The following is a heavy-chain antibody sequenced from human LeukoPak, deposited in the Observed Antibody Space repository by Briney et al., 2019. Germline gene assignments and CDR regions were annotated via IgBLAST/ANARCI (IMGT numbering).Heavy chain of an antibody. V-gene: IGHV3-48*03. CDR1: GFTFSTYE. J-gene: IGHJ4*02. CDR3: AKEAYYGSGTYSHFEY. D-gene: IGHD3-10*01. Sequence: PGGSLRLSCAASGFTFSTYEMNWVRQAPGKGLEWVSYISVSGGTIKYADSVKGRFTISRDNSKNTLYVQMNSLRADDTALYYCAKEAYYGSGTYSHFEYWGQGTLVTVSS. CDR2: ISVSGGTI.